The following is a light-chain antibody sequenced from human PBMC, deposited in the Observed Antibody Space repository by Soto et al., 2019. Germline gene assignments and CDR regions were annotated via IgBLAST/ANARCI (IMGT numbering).Light chain of an antibody. CDR3: QQYGSRPGPWT. V-gene: IGKV3-20*01. CDR1: QSVSSSY. Sequence: EIVLTQSPGTLSLSPGERATLSCRASQSVSSSYLAWYQQKPGQAPRLLIYGASSRATGIPDRFSGSGSGTDFTLTISSLEPADFAVYYCQQYGSRPGPWTLGQGTKVEIK. CDR2: GAS. J-gene: IGKJ1*01.